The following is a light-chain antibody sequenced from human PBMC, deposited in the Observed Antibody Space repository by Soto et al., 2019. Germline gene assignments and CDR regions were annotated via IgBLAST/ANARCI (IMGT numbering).Light chain of an antibody. CDR1: QDISNY. V-gene: IGKV1-33*01. CDR2: DAS. J-gene: IGKJ4*01. CDR3: QQYDNLLT. Sequence: DIQMTQSPSSLSASIGDRVIITCLASQDISNYLNWYQQKPGKAPKLLIYDASNLETGVPSRFSGSGSGTDFTFTINSLQPEDIATYYCQQYDNLLTFGGGNKVEIK.